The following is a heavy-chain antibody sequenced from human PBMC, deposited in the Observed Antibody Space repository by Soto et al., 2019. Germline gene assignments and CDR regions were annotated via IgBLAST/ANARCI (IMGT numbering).Heavy chain of an antibody. CDR1: GFTFSDYY. Sequence: QVQLVESGGGLVKTGGSLRIVCEASGFTFSDYYMSWVRQAPGKGLEWVSYISSSGNIIYYADSVKGQFTISRDNAKNSVYLQMNSLRAEDTALYFCAKMSSENYYDPVFSWGQGTLVTVPS. V-gene: IGHV3-11*01. CDR3: AKMSSENYYDPVFS. J-gene: IGHJ4*02. D-gene: IGHD3-22*01. CDR2: ISSSGNII.